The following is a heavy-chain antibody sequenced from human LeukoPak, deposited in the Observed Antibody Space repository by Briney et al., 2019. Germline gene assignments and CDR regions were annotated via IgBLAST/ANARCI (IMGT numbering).Heavy chain of an antibody. CDR2: INHSGST. Sequence: SETLSLTCAVYGGSFSGYYGSWIRQPPGKGLEWIGEINHSGSTDYNPSLKSRVTISVDTSKNQFSLKLSSVTAADTAVYYCARGRNWFDPWGQGTLVTVSS. V-gene: IGHV4-34*01. CDR1: GGSFSGYY. CDR3: ARGRNWFDP. J-gene: IGHJ5*02.